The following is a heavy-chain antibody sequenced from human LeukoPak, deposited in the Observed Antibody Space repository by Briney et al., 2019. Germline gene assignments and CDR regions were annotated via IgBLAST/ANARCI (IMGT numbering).Heavy chain of an antibody. Sequence: ASVKVSCKASGYTFTNYDFNWVRQATGQGLEWMGWMNPNSGATGYVQKFQGRVTMTRDTSINTAYMELSSLRSEDTAVYYCARWLVRGSRSSYFDYWGQGTLVTVSS. D-gene: IGHD6-6*01. J-gene: IGHJ4*02. CDR3: ARWLVRGSRSSYFDY. V-gene: IGHV1-8*01. CDR2: MNPNSGAT. CDR1: GYTFTNYD.